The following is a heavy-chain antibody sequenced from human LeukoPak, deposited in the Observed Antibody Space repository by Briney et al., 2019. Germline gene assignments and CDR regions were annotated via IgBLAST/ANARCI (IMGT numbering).Heavy chain of an antibody. V-gene: IGHV1-2*02. CDR3: ARTGDPAYDAFDI. CDR1: GYIFIDHY. J-gene: IGHJ3*02. CDR2: INPDSGAT. D-gene: IGHD7-27*01. Sequence: GASVKVSCKASGYIFIDHYMHWVRQAPGQGLESMGWINPDSGATNYAQKFQGGVTMTRDTSISTAYMELSGLRSDDAAVYYCARTGDPAYDAFDIWGQGTLVTVSS.